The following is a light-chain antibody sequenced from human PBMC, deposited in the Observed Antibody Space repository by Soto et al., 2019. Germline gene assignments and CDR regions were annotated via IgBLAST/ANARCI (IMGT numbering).Light chain of an antibody. Sequence: EIVLTQYPATLSVSPGERATLSCWASKSVSIYLAWYQQKPGQAPRLLIYDASNRASGMPARFSGSGAQTAFTLTINSVEPDDSAVYYCQLTDSWRRSFGQGTKLAI. CDR3: QLTDSWRRS. J-gene: IGKJ2*01. CDR2: DAS. CDR1: KSVSIY. V-gene: IGKV3D-11*02.